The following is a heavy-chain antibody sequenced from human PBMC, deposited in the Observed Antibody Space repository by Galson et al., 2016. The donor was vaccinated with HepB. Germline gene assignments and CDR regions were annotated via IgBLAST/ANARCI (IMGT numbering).Heavy chain of an antibody. Sequence: QSGAEVKKPGESLKISCKGSEYSFTSYWIGWVRQMPGKGLEWMAIIYPDDSDTRYSPSFQGHVTISADKSISTAYLQWSSLKASDTAMYYCVRPAGNSSDWYGYDAFDIWGQGTMVIVSS. J-gene: IGHJ3*02. D-gene: IGHD6-19*01. CDR2: IYPDDSDT. CDR3: VRPAGNSSDWYGYDAFDI. CDR1: EYSFTSYW. V-gene: IGHV5-51*01.